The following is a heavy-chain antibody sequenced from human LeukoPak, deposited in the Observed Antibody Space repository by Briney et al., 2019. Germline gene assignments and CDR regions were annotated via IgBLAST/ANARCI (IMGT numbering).Heavy chain of an antibody. CDR2: IRYDGSNK. Sequence: GGSLRLSCAASGFTFSSYGMHWVRQAPGKGLEWVAFIRYDGSNKYCADSVKGRFTISRDNSKNTLYLQMNSLRAEDTAVYYCAKALLPFATVTAQSDYWGQGTLVTVSS. CDR1: GFTFSSYG. V-gene: IGHV3-30*02. J-gene: IGHJ4*02. CDR3: AKALLPFATVTAQSDY. D-gene: IGHD4-17*01.